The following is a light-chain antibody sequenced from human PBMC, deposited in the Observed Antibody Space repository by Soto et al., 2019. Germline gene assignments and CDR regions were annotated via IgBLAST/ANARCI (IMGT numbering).Light chain of an antibody. CDR1: SSDVGGYNY. J-gene: IGLJ1*01. CDR2: DVS. Sequence: QSALTQPHSVSGSPGQSVTISCTGTSSDVGGYNYVSWYQQHPGKAPKLMIYDVSKRPSGVPDRFSGSNSGNTASLTISGLQAEDEADYYCCSYAGSYTFGVFGTGTKVTVL. V-gene: IGLV2-11*01. CDR3: CSYAGSYTFGV.